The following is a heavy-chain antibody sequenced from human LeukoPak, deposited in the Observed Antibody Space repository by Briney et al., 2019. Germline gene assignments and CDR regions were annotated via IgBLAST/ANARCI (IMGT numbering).Heavy chain of an antibody. V-gene: IGHV3-30*04. Sequence: PGRSLRLSCAASGFTFSSYAMHWVRQAPGKGLEWVAVISYDGSNKYYADSVKGRFTILRDNSKNTLYLQMNSLRAEDTAVYYCAREAPDSGYDYVDLNYFDYWGQGTLVTVSS. D-gene: IGHD5-12*01. J-gene: IGHJ4*02. CDR2: ISYDGSNK. CDR1: GFTFSSYA. CDR3: AREAPDSGYDYVDLNYFDY.